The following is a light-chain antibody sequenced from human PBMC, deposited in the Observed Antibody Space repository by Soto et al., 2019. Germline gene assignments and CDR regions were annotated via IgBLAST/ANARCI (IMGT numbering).Light chain of an antibody. CDR3: QTWGTGIRV. CDR2: VNSDGSH. J-gene: IGLJ3*02. Sequence: QLVLTQSPSASASLGASVKLTCTLSSGHSTYAIAWHQQQPEKGPRYLMKVNSDGSHFKGDGIPDRFSGSSSGAERYLTISRLQSDDEADYYCQTWGTGIRVFGGGTKLTVL. V-gene: IGLV4-69*01. CDR1: SGHSTYA.